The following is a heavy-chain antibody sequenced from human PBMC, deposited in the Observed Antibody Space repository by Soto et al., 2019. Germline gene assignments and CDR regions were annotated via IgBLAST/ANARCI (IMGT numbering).Heavy chain of an antibody. V-gene: IGHV1-69*13. CDR3: ARDKVTRDYYYYYGMDV. CDR2: IIPIFGTA. D-gene: IGHD4-4*01. Sequence: SVKVSCKASGGTFSSYAISWVRQAPGQGLEWMGGIIPIFGTANYAQKFQGRVTITADESTSTAYMELSSLRSEDTAVYYCARDKVTRDYYYYYGMDVWGQGTTVTVSS. J-gene: IGHJ6*02. CDR1: GGTFSSYA.